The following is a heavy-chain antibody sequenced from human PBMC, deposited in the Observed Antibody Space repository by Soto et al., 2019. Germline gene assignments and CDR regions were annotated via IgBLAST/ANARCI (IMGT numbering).Heavy chain of an antibody. CDR3: ASAWGPSYYYGMDV. D-gene: IGHD3-16*01. V-gene: IGHV1-69*13. J-gene: IGHJ6*02. CDR1: GGTFSSYA. Sequence: SVKVSCKASGGTFSSYAISWVRQAPGQGLEWMGGIIPIFGTADYAQKFQGRVAITADASTSTAYMELSSLRSEDTAVYYCASAWGPSYYYGMDVWGQGTTVTV. CDR2: IIPIFGTA.